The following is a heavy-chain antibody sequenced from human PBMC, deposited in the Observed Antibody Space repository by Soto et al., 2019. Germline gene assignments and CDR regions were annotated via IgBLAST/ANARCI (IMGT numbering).Heavy chain of an antibody. CDR1: GFTFSSYS. Sequence: GGSLRLSCAASGFTFSSYSMNWVRQAPGKGLEWVSSISSSSSYIYYADSVKGRFTISRDNAKNSLYLQMNSLRAEDTAVYYCARDLAYCGGDCYSGPSHEYFQHWGQGTLVTVSS. CDR2: ISSSSSYI. J-gene: IGHJ1*01. V-gene: IGHV3-21*01. D-gene: IGHD2-21*01. CDR3: ARDLAYCGGDCYSGPSHEYFQH.